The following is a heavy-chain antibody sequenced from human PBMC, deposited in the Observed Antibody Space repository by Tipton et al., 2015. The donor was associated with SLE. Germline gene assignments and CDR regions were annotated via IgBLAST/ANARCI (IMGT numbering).Heavy chain of an antibody. CDR1: GGSISSSSYY. V-gene: IGHV4-39*07. D-gene: IGHD3-9*01. CDR2: IYYSGST. CDR3: AREELLRYFAL. Sequence: TLSLTCTVSGGSISSSSYYWGWIRQPPGKGLEWIGSIYYSGSTYYNPSLKSRVTISVDTSKNQFSLKLSSVTAADTAMYYCAREELLRYFALWGQGTLVTVSS. J-gene: IGHJ4*02.